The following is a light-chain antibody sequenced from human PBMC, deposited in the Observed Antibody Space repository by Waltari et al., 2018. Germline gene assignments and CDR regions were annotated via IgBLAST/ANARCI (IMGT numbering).Light chain of an antibody. J-gene: IGKJ3*01. CDR2: GAS. CDR3: QQYNNWPFT. CDR1: QSVRSN. Sequence: EIVMTQSPATLSVSPGKSATLSCRARQSVRSNLAWYQQKPGQAPRLLIYGASTRATGIPARFSGSGSGTEFTLTISSLQSEDFAVYYCQQYNNWPFTFGPGTKVDIK. V-gene: IGKV3-15*01.